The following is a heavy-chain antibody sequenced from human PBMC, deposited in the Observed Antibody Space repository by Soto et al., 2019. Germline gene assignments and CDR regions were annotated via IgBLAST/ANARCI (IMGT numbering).Heavy chain of an antibody. D-gene: IGHD5-12*01. V-gene: IGHV1-8*01. CDR1: GYTSTHFD. CDR3: ARGYNCYEKRYGMDV. CDR2: MNPNSGNT. Sequence: QVQLVQSGAEVKKPGASVKVSCKASGYTSTHFDINWVRQATGQGLEWMGWMNPNSGNTVYAQKFQGRVTMTRDTSKTTAYMELSSLRSEDTAVDFCARGYNCYEKRYGMDVWGQGTTVTVSS. J-gene: IGHJ6*02.